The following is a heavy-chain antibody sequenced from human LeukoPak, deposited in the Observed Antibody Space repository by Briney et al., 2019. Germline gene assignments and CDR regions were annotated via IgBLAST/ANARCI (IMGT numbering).Heavy chain of an antibody. Sequence: SETPSLTCTVSGGSISSGSYYWSWIRQPAGKGLEWIGRIYSSGSTNYNPSLKSRVTISLDTSKNQFSLKLSSVTAADTAVYYCARENASEDIVVVVAASATVFDYWGQGTLVTVSS. CDR3: ARENASEDIVVVVAASATVFDY. V-gene: IGHV4-61*02. J-gene: IGHJ4*02. CDR1: GGSISSGSYY. CDR2: IYSSGST. D-gene: IGHD2-15*01.